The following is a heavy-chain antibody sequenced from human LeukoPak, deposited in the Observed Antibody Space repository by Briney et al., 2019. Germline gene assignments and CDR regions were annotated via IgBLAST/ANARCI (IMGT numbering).Heavy chain of an antibody. V-gene: IGHV5-51*01. D-gene: IGHD3-22*01. CDR2: IYPGDSDT. CDR3: ARAPDSSGYYFDY. J-gene: IGHJ4*02. Sequence: GESLKISCKGSGYSFTSYWIGWVRQMPGKGLEWMGIIYPGDSDTRYSPSLQGQVTISADKSISTAYLQWSSLKASDTAMYYCARAPDSSGYYFDYWGQGTLVTVSS. CDR1: GYSFTSYW.